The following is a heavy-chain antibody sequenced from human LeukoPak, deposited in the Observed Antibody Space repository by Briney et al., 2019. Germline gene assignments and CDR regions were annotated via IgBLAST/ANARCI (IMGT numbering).Heavy chain of an antibody. V-gene: IGHV3-48*03. Sequence: GGSLRLSCAASGFTFSSFALNWVRQAPGKGLEWVSYMGSSGSTIYYADSVKGRFTISRDNAKNSLYLQMNSLRAEDTAVYYCASSAGYRSGWRLDYWGQGTLVTVSS. CDR3: ASSAGYRSGWRLDY. D-gene: IGHD6-19*01. CDR1: GFTFSSFA. J-gene: IGHJ4*02. CDR2: MGSSGSTI.